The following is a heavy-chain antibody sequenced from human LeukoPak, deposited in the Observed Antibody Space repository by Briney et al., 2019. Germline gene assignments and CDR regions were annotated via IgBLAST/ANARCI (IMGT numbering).Heavy chain of an antibody. Sequence: GGSLRLSCTASGFPFIEYSMNWVRQAPGKGLEWISYIGIDSGNTKYADSVRGRFTISRDNAKNSLYLQMNSLRAEDTALYYCAKDIGSGWYDYFDYWGQGTLVTVSS. CDR1: GFPFIEYS. CDR2: IGIDSGNT. V-gene: IGHV3-48*04. J-gene: IGHJ4*02. D-gene: IGHD6-19*01. CDR3: AKDIGSGWYDYFDY.